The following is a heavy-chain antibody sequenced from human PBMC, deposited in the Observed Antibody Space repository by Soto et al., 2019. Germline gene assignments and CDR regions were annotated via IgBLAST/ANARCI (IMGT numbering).Heavy chain of an antibody. D-gene: IGHD6-19*01. Sequence: SVKVSCKASGDTFSTYTITWMRQAPGQGLEWMGGIIPRSATSNYAQKFQGRVTMTRDTSTSTVYMELSSLRSEDTAVYYCARGYSSGWYGPDVWGQGTTVTVSS. V-gene: IGHV1-69*05. CDR3: ARGYSSGWYGPDV. CDR2: IIPRSATS. J-gene: IGHJ6*02. CDR1: GDTFSTYT.